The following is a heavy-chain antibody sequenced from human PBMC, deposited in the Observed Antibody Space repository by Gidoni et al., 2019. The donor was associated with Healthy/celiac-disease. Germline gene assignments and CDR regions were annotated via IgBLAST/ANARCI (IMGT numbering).Heavy chain of an antibody. CDR2: IYHSGST. CDR1: GYSISSGYY. CDR3: VVSGDMDV. Sequence: QVQLQESGPGLVKPSETLSLTCTVSGYSISSGYYWGWIRQPPGKGLEWIGSIYHSGSTYYNPSLKSRVTISVDTSKNQFSLKLSSVTAADTAVYYCVVSGDMDVWGQGTTVTVSS. J-gene: IGHJ6*02. V-gene: IGHV4-38-2*02.